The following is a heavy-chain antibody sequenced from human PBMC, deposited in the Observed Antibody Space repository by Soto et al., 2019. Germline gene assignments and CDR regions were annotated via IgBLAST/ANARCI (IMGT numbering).Heavy chain of an antibody. V-gene: IGHV3-21*01. Sequence: GGSLRLSCAASGFTFSSYSMNWVRQAPGKGLEWVSSISSSSSYIYYADSVKGRFTISRDNAKNSLYQKMNSLRAEDTAVYYCARDGLSVAGKTDYYYGMDVWGQGTTVTVSS. J-gene: IGHJ6*02. CDR1: GFTFSSYS. CDR2: ISSSSSYI. CDR3: ARDGLSVAGKTDYYYGMDV. D-gene: IGHD6-19*01.